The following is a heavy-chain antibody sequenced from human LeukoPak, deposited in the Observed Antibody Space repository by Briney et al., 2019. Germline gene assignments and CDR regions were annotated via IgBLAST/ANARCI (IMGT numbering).Heavy chain of an antibody. CDR2: IYTSGST. CDR3: ARGRDYYDSSARRAFDI. V-gene: IGHV4-61*02. Sequence: SQTLSLTCTVSGGSISSGSYYRSWIRQPAGKGLEWIGRIYTSGSTNYNPSLKSRVTISVDTSKNQFSLKLSSVTAADTAVYYCARGRDYYDSSARRAFDIWGQGTMVTVSS. CDR1: GGSISSGSYY. J-gene: IGHJ3*02. D-gene: IGHD3-22*01.